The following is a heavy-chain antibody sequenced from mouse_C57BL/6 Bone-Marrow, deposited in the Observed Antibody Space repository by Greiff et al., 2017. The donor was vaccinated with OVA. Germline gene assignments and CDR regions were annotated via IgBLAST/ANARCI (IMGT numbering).Heavy chain of an antibody. V-gene: IGHV1-55*01. CDR3: ARDYGSSPYAMDY. CDR2: IYPGSGST. D-gene: IGHD1-1*01. J-gene: IGHJ4*01. CDR1: GYTFTSYW. Sequence: VQLQQPGAELVKPGASVKMSCKASGYTFTSYWITWVKQRPGQGLEWIGDIYPGSGSTNYNEKFKSKATLTVDTSSSTAYMQLSSLTSEDSAVYYGARDYGSSPYAMDYWGQGTSVTVSS.